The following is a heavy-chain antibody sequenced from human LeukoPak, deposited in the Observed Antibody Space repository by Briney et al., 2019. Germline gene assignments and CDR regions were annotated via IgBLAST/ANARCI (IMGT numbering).Heavy chain of an antibody. CDR1: GGSVSSSIYY. CDR2: IYYSGST. J-gene: IGHJ4*02. CDR3: ASRNDILTGYVFDF. Sequence: SETLSLTCTVSGGSVSSSIYYWGWIRQPPGKGLEWIGSIYYSGSTSYNPSLKSRVTISVDTSKNQFSLKLTSVTAGDTAVYYCASRNDILTGYVFDFWGQGTLVTVSS. V-gene: IGHV4-39*01. D-gene: IGHD3-9*01.